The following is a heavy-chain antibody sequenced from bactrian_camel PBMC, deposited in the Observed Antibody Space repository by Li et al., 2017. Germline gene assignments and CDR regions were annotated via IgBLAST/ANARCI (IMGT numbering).Heavy chain of an antibody. CDR2: IDTDGVAT. V-gene: IGHV3S42*01. D-gene: IGHD3*01. Sequence: VQLVESGGGLLQPGESLRVSCVASGFAFSNYPMSWVRQAPGKGLEWVSSIDTDGVATRYADSVKGRFAISRDNAKNTLYLQLNSLKTEDTAMFYCAQGLASTTGYNYWGQGTQVTVS. CDR1: GFAFSNYP. J-gene: IGHJ4*01. CDR3: AQGLASTTGYNY.